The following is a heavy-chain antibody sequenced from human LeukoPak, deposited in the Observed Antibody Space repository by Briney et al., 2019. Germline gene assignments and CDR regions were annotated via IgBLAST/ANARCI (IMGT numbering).Heavy chain of an antibody. CDR2: IRYDGINK. Sequence: GGSLRLSCAASGFTFSNYGMHWVRQAPGKGLEWVAFIRYDGINKYYADSVKGRFTISRDNSKNTLYLQMNSLRAEDTAVYYCAKLGYGSSGWYGYYFDYWGQGTLVTVSS. CDR1: GFTFSNYG. J-gene: IGHJ4*02. V-gene: IGHV3-30*02. CDR3: AKLGYGSSGWYGYYFDY. D-gene: IGHD6-19*01.